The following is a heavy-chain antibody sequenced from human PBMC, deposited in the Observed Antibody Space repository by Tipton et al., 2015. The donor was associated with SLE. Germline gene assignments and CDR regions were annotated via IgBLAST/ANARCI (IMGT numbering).Heavy chain of an antibody. V-gene: IGHV4-34*01. CDR3: ARLKQWLVRPYYFDY. CDR2: INHSGST. Sequence: TLSLTCAVYGGSFSGYYWSWIRQPPGEGLEWIGEINHSGSTNYNPSLKSRVTISVDTSKNQFSLKLSSVTAADTAVYYCARLKQWLVRPYYFDYWGQGTLVTVSS. D-gene: IGHD6-19*01. J-gene: IGHJ4*02. CDR1: GGSFSGYY.